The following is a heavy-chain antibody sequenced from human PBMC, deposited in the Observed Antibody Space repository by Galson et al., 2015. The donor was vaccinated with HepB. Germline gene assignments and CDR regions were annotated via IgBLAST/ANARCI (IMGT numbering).Heavy chain of an antibody. CDR1: GYTFTDYY. D-gene: IGHD6-19*01. CDR3: ATMAQNIAVAGTGNYYFDY. J-gene: IGHJ4*02. V-gene: IGHV1-69-2*01. Sequence: VKVSCKVSGYTFTDYYMHWVQQAPGKGLEWMGLVDPEDGETIYAEKFQGRVTITADTSTDTAYMELSSLRSEDTAVYYCATMAQNIAVAGTGNYYFDYWGQGTLVTVSS. CDR2: VDPEDGET.